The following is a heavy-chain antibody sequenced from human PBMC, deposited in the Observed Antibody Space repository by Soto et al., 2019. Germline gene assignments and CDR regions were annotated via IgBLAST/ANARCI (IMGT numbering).Heavy chain of an antibody. D-gene: IGHD3-22*01. Sequence: ESGPTLVNPTQTLTLTCTFSGFSLSTSGMRVSWIRQPPGKALEWLARIDWDDDKFYSTSLKTRLTISKDTSKNQVVLTMTNMDPVDTATDYYARNYDSSGYDYWGQGTLDTVSS. CDR1: GFSLSTSGMR. J-gene: IGHJ4*02. CDR2: IDWDDDK. CDR3: ARNYDSSGYDY. V-gene: IGHV2-70*04.